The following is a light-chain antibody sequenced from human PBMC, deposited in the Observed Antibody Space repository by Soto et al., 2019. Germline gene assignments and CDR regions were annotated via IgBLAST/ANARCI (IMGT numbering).Light chain of an antibody. J-gene: IGLJ2*01. V-gene: IGLV1-40*01. Sequence: QSVLTQPPSVSGAPGQRVTISCTGSSSNIGAGYDVHWYQQLPGTAPKLLIYGNSNRPSXXPDRXSGSKSGTSASLAITGLQAEDEADYYCQSYDSSLSGVVFGGGTKVTVL. CDR3: QSYDSSLSGVV. CDR2: GNS. CDR1: SSNIGAGYD.